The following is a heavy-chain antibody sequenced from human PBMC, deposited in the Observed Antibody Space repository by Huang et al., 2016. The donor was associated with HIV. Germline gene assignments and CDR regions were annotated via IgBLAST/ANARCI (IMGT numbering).Heavy chain of an antibody. CDR1: GGSFSGYY. CDR2: IKHSGST. V-gene: IGHV4-34*01. D-gene: IGHD3-16*01. CDR3: ARAYYDKMGDY. Sequence: QVQLQQRGAGLLKASETLSLTCAVYGGSFSGYYWSWLRQPPGRGLAGIGEIKHSGSTNDNPTLKRRVTMAVDTSKKRFSLKLTSVTAADTAVYYCARAYYDKMGDYWGQGTLVTVSS. J-gene: IGHJ4*02.